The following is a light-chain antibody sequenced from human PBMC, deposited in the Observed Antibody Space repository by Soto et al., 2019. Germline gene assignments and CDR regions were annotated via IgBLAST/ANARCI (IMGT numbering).Light chain of an antibody. Sequence: SYELTQPPSVSVSPGQTASITCSGDRLGNKYACWYQQKPGQSPVLVIYQDSKRPSGIPERFSGSNSGNTATLTISGTQAKEEADYYCQVWDSSTRVFGLGTKLTVL. V-gene: IGLV3-1*01. CDR2: QDS. CDR3: QVWDSSTRV. CDR1: RLGNKY. J-gene: IGLJ3*02.